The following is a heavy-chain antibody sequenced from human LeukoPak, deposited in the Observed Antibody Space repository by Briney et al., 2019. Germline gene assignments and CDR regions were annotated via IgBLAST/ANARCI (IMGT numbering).Heavy chain of an antibody. J-gene: IGHJ4*02. V-gene: IGHV3-23*01. CDR2: ISGSGGST. Sequence: GGSLRLSCAASGFTSSSDAMSWVRQAPGKGLGWVSAISGSGGSTYYADSVKGRFTTSRDKSKNTLYLHMNSLRAEDTDVYYCANDFVGGAFGYWGQGTLVTVSS. CDR3: ANDFVGGAFGY. D-gene: IGHD1-26*01. CDR1: GFTSSSDA.